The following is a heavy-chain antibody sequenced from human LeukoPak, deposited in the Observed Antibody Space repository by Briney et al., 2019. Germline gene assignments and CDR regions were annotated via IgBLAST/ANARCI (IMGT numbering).Heavy chain of an antibody. D-gene: IGHD3-10*01. CDR3: VRDREGVAISVNYWFDP. V-gene: IGHV1-8*01. CDR1: GFTFTSYD. Sequence: AASVKVSCKASGFTFTSYDINWVRQATGQRLEWMGWMNPINGNTGYAQKFQGRVTMTRGTSISTAYMELRSLRSDDTAVYYCVRDREGVAISVNYWFDPWGQGTLVTVSS. CDR2: MNPINGNT. J-gene: IGHJ5*02.